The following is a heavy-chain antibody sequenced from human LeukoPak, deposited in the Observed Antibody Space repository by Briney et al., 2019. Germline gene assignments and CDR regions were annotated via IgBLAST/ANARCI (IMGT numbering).Heavy chain of an antibody. CDR2: INHSGST. CDR3: ARLRNYYGSGSYGSGFDY. V-gene: IGHV4-34*01. CDR1: GGSFIGYI. Sequence: PSETLSLTCAVYGGSFIGYIWCWIRQPPGKGVERIGEINHSGSTNYNPSLKSRVTISVDTYKNQFSLKLSSVTAADTAVYYCARLRNYYGSGSYGSGFDYWGQGTLVTVSS. D-gene: IGHD3-10*01. J-gene: IGHJ4*02.